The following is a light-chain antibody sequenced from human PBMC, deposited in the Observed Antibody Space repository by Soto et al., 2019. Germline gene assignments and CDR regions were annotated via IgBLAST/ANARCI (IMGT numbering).Light chain of an antibody. V-gene: IGKV1-6*01. Sequence: ATQMTQSPSSLSASVGDRVTIACRASQGIRTELAWYQQKRGEAPKLLIYAASALQSGVPSRFSGSGSCTDFTLTISNLQPEDFATYYCLQDSDYPRTFGQGTKVEMK. CDR1: QGIRTE. J-gene: IGKJ1*01. CDR2: AAS. CDR3: LQDSDYPRT.